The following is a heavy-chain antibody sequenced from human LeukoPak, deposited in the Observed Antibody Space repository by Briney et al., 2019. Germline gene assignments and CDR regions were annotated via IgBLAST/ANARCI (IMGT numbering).Heavy chain of an antibody. V-gene: IGHV1-69*05. CDR3: ARASGMGTQTGSSCLDY. CDR1: GGTFSSYA. D-gene: IGHD6-13*01. J-gene: IGHJ4*02. CDR2: IIPIFATA. Sequence: GASVKVSCKASGGTFSSYAVSWVRQAPGQGLEWMGGIIPIFATANYAQKFQGRVTITTDESTSTAYMELSSLRSEDTAVYYCARASGMGTQTGSSCLDYWGQGTLVTVSS.